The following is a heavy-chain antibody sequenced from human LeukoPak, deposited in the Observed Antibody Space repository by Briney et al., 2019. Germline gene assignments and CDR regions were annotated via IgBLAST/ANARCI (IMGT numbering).Heavy chain of an antibody. J-gene: IGHJ2*01. CDR3: ARESPEWLPDSPFDL. V-gene: IGHV3-30*03. D-gene: IGHD3-3*01. CDR2: ISYDGSNK. CDR1: GFTFSSYG. Sequence: GGSLRLSCAASGFTFSSYGMHWVRQAPGKGLEWVAVISYDGSNKYYADSVKGRFTISRDNSKNTLYLQMNSLRAEDTAVYYCARESPEWLPDSPFDLWGRGTLVTVSS.